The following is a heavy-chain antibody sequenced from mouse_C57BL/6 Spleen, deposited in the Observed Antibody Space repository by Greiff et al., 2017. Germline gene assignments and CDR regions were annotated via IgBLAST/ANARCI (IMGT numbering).Heavy chain of an antibody. J-gene: IGHJ4*01. CDR3: TRDGRDAMDY. CDR2: IDPETGGT. V-gene: IGHV1-15*01. CDR1: GYTFTDYE. Sequence: QVQLQQSGAELVRPGASVTLSCKASGYTFTDYEMHWVKQTPVHGLEWIGAIDPETGGTAYNQKFKGKAILTADKSSSTAYMELRSLTSGDSAVYYCTRDGRDAMDYWGQGTSVTVSS.